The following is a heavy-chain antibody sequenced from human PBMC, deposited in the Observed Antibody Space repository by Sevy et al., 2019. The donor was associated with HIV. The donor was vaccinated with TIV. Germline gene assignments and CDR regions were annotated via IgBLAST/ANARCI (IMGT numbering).Heavy chain of an antibody. J-gene: IGHJ3*02. CDR3: ASLMVYNDAFDI. CDR1: GFTFSSYS. D-gene: IGHD2-8*01. Sequence: GSLRLSCAASGFTFSSYSMNWVRQAPGKGLEWVSYISSSSSTIYYADSVKGRFTISRDNAKNSLYLQMNSLRAEDTAVYYCASLMVYNDAFDIWGQGTMVTVSS. V-gene: IGHV3-48*01. CDR2: ISSSSSTI.